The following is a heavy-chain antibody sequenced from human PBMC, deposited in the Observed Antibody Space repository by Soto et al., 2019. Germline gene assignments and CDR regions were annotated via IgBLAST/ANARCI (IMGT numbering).Heavy chain of an antibody. J-gene: IGHJ6*02. CDR1: GYTFTGYY. Sequence: VASVKVSCKASGYTFTGYYMHWVRQAPGQGLEWMGWINPNSGGTNYAQKFQGWVTMTRDTSISTAYMELSRLRSDDTAVYYCASGQWLVRGHYYGMDVWGQGTTVTVSS. D-gene: IGHD6-19*01. CDR2: INPNSGGT. V-gene: IGHV1-2*04. CDR3: ASGQWLVRGHYYGMDV.